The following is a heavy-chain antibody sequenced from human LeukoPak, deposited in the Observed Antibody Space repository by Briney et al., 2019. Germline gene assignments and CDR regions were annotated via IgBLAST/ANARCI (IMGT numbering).Heavy chain of an antibody. V-gene: IGHV3-48*03. CDR1: GFTFSSYE. CDR2: ISSSGSTI. J-gene: IGHJ6*02. Sequence: PGGSLRPSCAASGFTFSSYEMNWVRQAPGKGLEWVSYISSSGSTIYYADSVKGRFTISRDNAKNSLYLQMNSLRAEDTAVYYCARDSGSYPPDVWGQGTTVTVSS. CDR3: ARDSGSYPPDV. D-gene: IGHD1-26*01.